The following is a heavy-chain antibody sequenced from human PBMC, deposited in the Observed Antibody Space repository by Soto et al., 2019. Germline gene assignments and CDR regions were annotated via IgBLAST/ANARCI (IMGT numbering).Heavy chain of an antibody. J-gene: IGHJ4*02. V-gene: IGHV4-4*07. CDR1: GGSISGSNY. CDR2: IYTSGST. Sequence: SETLSLTWAVSGGSISGSNYWSWIRQTAGQGLEWIGRIYTSGSTNYNPSLKSRVTMSVDTSKNQFSLKLSSVTDADTAVYYCAREAGYYYDSSGYYLDYWGQGTLVTVSS. CDR3: AREAGYYYDSSGYYLDY. D-gene: IGHD3-22*01.